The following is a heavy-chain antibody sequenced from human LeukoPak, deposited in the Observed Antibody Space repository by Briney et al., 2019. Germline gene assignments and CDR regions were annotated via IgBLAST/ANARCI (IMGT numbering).Heavy chain of an antibody. Sequence: SETLSLTCAVYGGSFSGYYWSWIRQPPGKGLEWIGEINHSGSTNYNPSLKSRVTISVDTSKNQFSLKLSSVTAADTAVYYCARGHFRYSSGRYYRVYFDYWGQGTLVTVSS. V-gene: IGHV4-34*01. CDR2: INHSGST. CDR3: ARGHFRYSSGRYYRVYFDY. D-gene: IGHD6-19*01. J-gene: IGHJ4*02. CDR1: GGSFSGYY.